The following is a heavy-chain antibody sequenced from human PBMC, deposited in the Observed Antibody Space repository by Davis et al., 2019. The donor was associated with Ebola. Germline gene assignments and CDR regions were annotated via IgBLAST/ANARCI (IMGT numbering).Heavy chain of an antibody. D-gene: IGHD5-24*01. J-gene: IGHJ4*02. Sequence: GSLRLSCTVPGGSISSYYWSWIRLPPGKGLEWIAFISNGGRTIYNPSLRGRVPISIDTSKNQFSLEVRSVTAADTAFYYCVRGSDAYKTGYWGQGTLVTVSS. V-gene: IGHV4-59*01. CDR2: ISNGGRT. CDR3: VRGSDAYKTGY. CDR1: GGSISSYY.